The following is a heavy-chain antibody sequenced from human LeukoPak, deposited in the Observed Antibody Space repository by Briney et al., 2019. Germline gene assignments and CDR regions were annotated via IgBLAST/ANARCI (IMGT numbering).Heavy chain of an antibody. CDR2: ISSSGNTK. D-gene: IGHD1-26*01. V-gene: IGHV3-11*01. Sequence: GGSLRLSCAASGFTFSDFYMSWIRQAPGKGLEWVSYISSSGNTKYYADSVKGRFTMSRDNAKNSLYLQMDSLRVEDTAVYYCAKDIGATRGGNFDYWGQGTLVTVSS. J-gene: IGHJ4*02. CDR3: AKDIGATRGGNFDY. CDR1: GFTFSDFY.